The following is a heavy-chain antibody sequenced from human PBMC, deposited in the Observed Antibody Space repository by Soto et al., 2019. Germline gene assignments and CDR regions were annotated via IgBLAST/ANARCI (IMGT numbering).Heavy chain of an antibody. CDR1: GYTFTSYG. J-gene: IGHJ4*02. D-gene: IGHD3-22*01. V-gene: IGHV1-18*01. CDR2: ISAYNGNT. Sequence: RASVKVSCKASGYTFTSYGISWVRQAPGQGLEWMGWISAYNGNTNYAQKLQGRVTMTTDTSTSTAYMELRSLRSDDTAVYYCAIKRTDYDSSGYFPIYWGQGTLVTVSS. CDR3: AIKRTDYDSSGYFPIY.